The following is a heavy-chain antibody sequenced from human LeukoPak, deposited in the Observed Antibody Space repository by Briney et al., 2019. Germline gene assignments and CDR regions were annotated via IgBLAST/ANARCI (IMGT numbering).Heavy chain of an antibody. D-gene: IGHD6-13*01. CDR1: GFTFSNAW. CDR2: IKSKTDGGTT. J-gene: IGHJ4*02. Sequence: GGSLRLSCAASGFTFSNAWMSWVRQAPGKGLEWVGRIKSKTDGGTTDYAAPVKGRFTISRDDSKNTLYLQMNSLKTEDTAVYYCTTGCKEQQLVPDYWGQGTLVTVSS. CDR3: TTGCKEQQLVPDY. V-gene: IGHV3-15*01.